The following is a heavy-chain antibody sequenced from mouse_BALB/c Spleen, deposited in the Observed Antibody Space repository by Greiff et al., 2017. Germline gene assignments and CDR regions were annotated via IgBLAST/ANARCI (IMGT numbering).Heavy chain of an antibody. D-gene: IGHD1-1*01. CDR2: ISSGGSYT. J-gene: IGHJ4*01. CDR1: GFTFSSYA. V-gene: IGHV5-9-4*01. Sequence: EVQGVESGGGLVKPGGSLKLSCAASGFTFSSYAMSWVRQSPEKRLEWVAEISSGGSYTYYPDTVTGRFTISRDNAKNTLYLEMSSLRSEDTAMYYCAREGITTVVGAMDYWGQGTSVTVSS. CDR3: AREGITTVVGAMDY.